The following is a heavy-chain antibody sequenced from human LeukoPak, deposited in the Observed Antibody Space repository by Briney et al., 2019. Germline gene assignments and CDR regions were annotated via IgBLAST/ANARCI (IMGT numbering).Heavy chain of an antibody. Sequence: GGSLRLSCAASGFTFSSYSMNWVRQAPGKGLEWVSSISSSSSYIYYADSVKGRFTISRDNAKNSLYLQMNSLRAEDTAVYYCAREDVEMATIWYYYYYYMDVWGKGTTVTVSS. CDR2: ISSSSSYI. V-gene: IGHV3-21*01. CDR3: AREDVEMATIWYYYYYYMDV. CDR1: GFTFSSYS. J-gene: IGHJ6*03. D-gene: IGHD5-24*01.